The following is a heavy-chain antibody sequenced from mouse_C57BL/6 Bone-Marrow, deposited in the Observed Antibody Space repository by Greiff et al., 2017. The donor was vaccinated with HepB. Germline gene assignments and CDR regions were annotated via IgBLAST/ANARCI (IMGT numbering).Heavy chain of an antibody. Sequence: QVQLQQPGAELVKPGASVKLSCKASGYTFTSYWMHWVKQRPGQGLEWIGMIHPNSGSTNYNEKFKSKATLTVDESSSTAYMHLRSLTSEDSAVYYCARGGYCSSWGYFDVWGTGTTVTVSS. J-gene: IGHJ1*03. D-gene: IGHD1-1*01. V-gene: IGHV1-64*01. CDR2: IHPNSGST. CDR1: GYTFTSYW. CDR3: ARGGYCSSWGYFDV.